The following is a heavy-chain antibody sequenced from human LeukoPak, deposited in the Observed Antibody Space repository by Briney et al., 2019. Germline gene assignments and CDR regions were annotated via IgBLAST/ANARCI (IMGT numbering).Heavy chain of an antibody. Sequence: GGSQRLSCAASGFTFSSYWMHRVRQAPGRGLVWVSRINSDGSSTSYADSVKGRFTISRDNAKNTLYLQMNSLRAEDTAVYYCVSGYDNYYYYYYMDVWGKGTTVTVSS. D-gene: IGHD5-12*01. CDR2: INSDGSST. CDR3: VSGYDNYYYYYYMDV. J-gene: IGHJ6*03. V-gene: IGHV3-74*01. CDR1: GFTFSSYW.